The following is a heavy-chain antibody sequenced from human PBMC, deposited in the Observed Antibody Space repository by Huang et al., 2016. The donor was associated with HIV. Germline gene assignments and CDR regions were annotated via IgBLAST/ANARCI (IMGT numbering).Heavy chain of an antibody. CDR3: AMSLRYQYDSRSYWGRYFDY. CDR1: GGSFSAQI. V-gene: IGHV1-69*01. D-gene: IGHD3-16*01. Sequence: QVQLEQSGPAVRKPGSSVKVSCQASGGSFSAQIISWVRQAPGPRFEWMGGIIPLFRAPAYAQEFKGRVTMTADESTATIYMELNSLTSEDTAVYYCAMSLRYQYDSRSYWGRYFDYWGQGTLVTVSS. J-gene: IGHJ4*02. CDR2: IIPLFRAP.